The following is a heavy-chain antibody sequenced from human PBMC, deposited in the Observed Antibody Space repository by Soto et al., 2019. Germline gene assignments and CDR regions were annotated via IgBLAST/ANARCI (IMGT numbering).Heavy chain of an antibody. J-gene: IGHJ4*02. V-gene: IGHV1-18*01. CDR2: ISAYNGNT. Sequence: QVQLVQSGAEVKKPGASVKVSCKASGYTFTSYGISWVRQAPGQGLEWMGWISAYNGNTNYAQKLQGRVTMTTDTSTSTAYMELRSLRSDDTAVYYCARAPRTRGYQLLSYLTGGSFDYWGQGTLVTVSS. D-gene: IGHD2-2*01. CDR1: GYTFTSYG. CDR3: ARAPRTRGYQLLSYLTGGSFDY.